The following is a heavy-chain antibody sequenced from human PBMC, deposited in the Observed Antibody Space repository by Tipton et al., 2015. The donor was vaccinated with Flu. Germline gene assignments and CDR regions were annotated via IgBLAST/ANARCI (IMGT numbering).Heavy chain of an antibody. Sequence: VQLVQSGAEVKKPGESLKISCKGSGYSFTSYWIGWVRQMPGKGLEWMGIIYPGDSDTRYSPSFQGQVTFSADKSISTAYLQWSSLKASDTAMYYCARINSVNTLHMVLDVWGQGTTVTVSS. V-gene: IGHV5-51*01. J-gene: IGHJ6*02. D-gene: IGHD3-10*01. CDR3: ARINSVNTLHMVLDV. CDR1: GYSFTSYW. CDR2: IYPGDSDT.